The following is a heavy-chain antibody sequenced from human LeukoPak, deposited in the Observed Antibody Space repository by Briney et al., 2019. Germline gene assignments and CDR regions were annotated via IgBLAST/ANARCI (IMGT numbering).Heavy chain of an antibody. CDR1: GGSFSGYY. CDR2: INHSGST. J-gene: IGHJ4*02. V-gene: IGHV4-34*01. CDR3: ARLYLTPCDSSGNDY. Sequence: PSETLSLTCAVYGGSFSGYYWSWICQPPGKGLEWIGEINHSGSTNYNPSLKSRVTISVDTSKNQFSLKLSSVTAADTAVYYCARLYLTPCDSSGNDYWGQGTLVTVSS. D-gene: IGHD3-22*01.